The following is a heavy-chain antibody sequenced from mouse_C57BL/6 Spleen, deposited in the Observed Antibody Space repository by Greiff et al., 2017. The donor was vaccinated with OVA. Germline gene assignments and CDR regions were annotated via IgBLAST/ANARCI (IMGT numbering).Heavy chain of an antibody. J-gene: IGHJ3*01. CDR3: ARQVTAQATPWFAY. Sequence: EVHLVESGGGLVKPGGSLKLSCAASGFTFSSYTMSWVRQTPEKRLEWVATISGGGGNTYYPDSVKGRFTISRDNAKNTLYLQMSSLRSEDTALYYCARQVTAQATPWFAYWGKGTLVTVSA. D-gene: IGHD3-2*02. V-gene: IGHV5-9*01. CDR1: GFTFSSYT. CDR2: ISGGGGNT.